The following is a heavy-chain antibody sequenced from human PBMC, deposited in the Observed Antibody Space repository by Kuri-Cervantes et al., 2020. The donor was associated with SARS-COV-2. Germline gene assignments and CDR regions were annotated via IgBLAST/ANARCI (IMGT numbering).Heavy chain of an antibody. Sequence: GESLKISCAASGLTFSSYAMHWVRQAPGKGLEWVAVISYDGSNKYYADSVRGRFTISRDNSKNTLYLQMNSLRAEDTAVYYCARDLYGVLYYFDYWSQGTLVTVSS. CDR1: GLTFSSYA. CDR3: ARDLYGVLYYFDY. V-gene: IGHV3-30*04. CDR2: ISYDGSNK. D-gene: IGHD4-17*01. J-gene: IGHJ4*02.